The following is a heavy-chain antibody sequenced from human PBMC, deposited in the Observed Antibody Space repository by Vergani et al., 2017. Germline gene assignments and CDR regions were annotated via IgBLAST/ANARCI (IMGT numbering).Heavy chain of an antibody. V-gene: IGHV3-30*18. CDR3: AKDPAYGDDLFDTNWFDP. CDR2: ISYDGSNK. J-gene: IGHJ5*02. D-gene: IGHD4-17*01. CDR1: GFTFSSYG. Sequence: QVQLVESGGGVVQPGRSLRLSCAASGFTFSSYGMHWVRQAPGKGLEWVAVISYDGSNKYYADSVKGRFTISRDNSKNTLYLQMNSLRAEETAVYYCAKDPAYGDDLFDTNWFDPWGQGTLVTVSS.